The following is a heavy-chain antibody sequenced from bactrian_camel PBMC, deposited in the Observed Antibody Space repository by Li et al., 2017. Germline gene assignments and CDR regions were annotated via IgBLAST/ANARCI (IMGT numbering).Heavy chain of an antibody. CDR2: IGARGYGE. D-gene: IGHD1*01. V-gene: IGHV3S40*01. CDR3: AAGPPIHLYGDTWLRPLEYNN. J-gene: IGHJ4*01. CDR1: GFTFSNCD. Sequence: VQLVESGGGLVQPGGSLRLSCAASGFTFSNCDMHWDRQAPGKGLEWVSCIGARGYGEYYADSVKGRFTNSQDNTNNTVYLQMNSLKPDDTAVYYCAAGPPIHLYGDTWLRPLEYNNWGQGTQVTVS.